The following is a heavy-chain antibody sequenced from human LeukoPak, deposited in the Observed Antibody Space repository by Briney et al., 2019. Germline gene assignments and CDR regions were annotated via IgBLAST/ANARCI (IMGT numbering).Heavy chain of an antibody. Sequence: GGSLRLSCAASGFTFSSYGMHWVRQAPGKGLEWVAIILYDAVKKYYADSVKGRFTISRDNSKNTLYLQMNSLRPEDTAVYYCAKDQGIMLRGVMDRLPPSYWGQGTLVTVSS. V-gene: IGHV3-30*18. CDR1: GFTFSSYG. D-gene: IGHD3-10*01. CDR3: AKDQGIMLRGVMDRLPPSY. J-gene: IGHJ4*02. CDR2: ILYDAVKK.